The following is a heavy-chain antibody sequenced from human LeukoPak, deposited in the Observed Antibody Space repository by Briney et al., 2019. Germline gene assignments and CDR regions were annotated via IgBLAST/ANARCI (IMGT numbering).Heavy chain of an antibody. CDR3: ARGLAVAGSSWFDP. CDR2: ISYDGSNK. Sequence: PGGSLRLSCAASGFTFSTYAMHWVRQAPGKGLEWVAAISYDGSNKKYADSVKGRFTISRDNAKNTLYLQLDSLRAEDTAVYYCARGLAVAGSSWFDPWGQGTLVSVSS. D-gene: IGHD6-19*01. J-gene: IGHJ5*02. V-gene: IGHV3-30*04. CDR1: GFTFSTYA.